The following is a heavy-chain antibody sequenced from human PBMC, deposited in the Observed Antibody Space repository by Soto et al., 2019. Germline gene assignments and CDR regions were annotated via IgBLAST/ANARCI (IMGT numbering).Heavy chain of an antibody. Sequence: QVQLVQSGAEVKKPGSSVKVSCKASGGTFSSYAISWVRQAPGQGLEWMGGIIPIFGTANYAQKFQGRVTITADESTSTAYMELSSLRSEDTAVYYCARSGYSSGWYTSYYYYGMDVWGQGTTVTVSS. CDR1: GGTFSSYA. CDR2: IIPIFGTA. CDR3: ARSGYSSGWYTSYYYYGMDV. V-gene: IGHV1-69*12. D-gene: IGHD6-19*01. J-gene: IGHJ6*02.